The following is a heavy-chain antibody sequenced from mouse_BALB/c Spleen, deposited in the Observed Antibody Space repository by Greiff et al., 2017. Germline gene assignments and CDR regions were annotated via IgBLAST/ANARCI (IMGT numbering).Heavy chain of an antibody. CDR1: GFTFSSYA. V-gene: IGHV5-6-5*01. CDR2: ISSGGST. Sequence: EVKLVESGGGLVKPGGSLKLSCAASGFTFSSYAMSWVRQTPEKRLEWVASISSGGSTYYPDSVKGRFTISRDNARNILYLQMSSLRSEDTAMYYCARAIYDGYYYYAMDYWGEGTSVTVSS. D-gene: IGHD2-3*01. CDR3: ARAIYDGYYYYAMDY. J-gene: IGHJ4*01.